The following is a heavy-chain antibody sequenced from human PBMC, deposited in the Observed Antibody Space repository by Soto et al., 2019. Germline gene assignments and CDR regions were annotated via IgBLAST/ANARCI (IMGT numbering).Heavy chain of an antibody. Sequence: SSLQVSCKASGYTFTSYYMHWVRHAPGQGLEWMGIINPSGGSTSYAQKLQGRVTMTRDTSTSTVYMELSSLRSEDTAVYYCARKTSGSYYNEQDDWGQGKLVSV. J-gene: IGHJ4*02. CDR2: INPSGGST. CDR1: GYTFTSYY. V-gene: IGHV1-46*01. D-gene: IGHD3-10*01. CDR3: ARKTSGSYYNEQDD.